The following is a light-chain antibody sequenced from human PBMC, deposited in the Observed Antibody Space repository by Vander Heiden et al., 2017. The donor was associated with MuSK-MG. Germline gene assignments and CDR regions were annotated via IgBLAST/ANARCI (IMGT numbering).Light chain of an antibody. CDR2: DAS. Sequence: DIQMTQSPSSLSVSVGDRVTITCQASQDITTFLNWYQQKPGKAPKLLIYDASNLETGVPARFSGSGSGTDFTLTISSLQPEDIATYFWQQDDTLFTFGPGTKLDIK. V-gene: IGKV1-33*01. CDR1: QDITTF. J-gene: IGKJ3*01. CDR3: QQDDTLFT.